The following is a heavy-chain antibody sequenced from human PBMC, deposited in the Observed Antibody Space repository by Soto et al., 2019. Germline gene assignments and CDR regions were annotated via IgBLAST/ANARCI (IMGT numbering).Heavy chain of an antibody. CDR2: IYWNGNA. CDR3: AHELSGYYYLMEV. D-gene: IGHD3-10*01. J-gene: IGHJ6*02. V-gene: IGHV2-5*01. Sequence: QITLRESGPTLVKPIQTLTLTCTFSGFSLTTSGVGVGWFRQPPGQGLQWLALIYWNGNARYSPSLNNRVIVTKDTSKNQLILTMTNVDPVDTATYYSAHELSGYYYLMEVWGQGTNVTVSS. CDR1: GFSLTTSGVG.